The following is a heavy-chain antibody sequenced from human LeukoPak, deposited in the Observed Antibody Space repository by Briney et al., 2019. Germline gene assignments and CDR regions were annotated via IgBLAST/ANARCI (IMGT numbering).Heavy chain of an antibody. D-gene: IGHD3-22*01. CDR3: ARDANHPYYDSSGYYPYYFDY. CDR1: GFTFSSYA. J-gene: IGHJ4*02. V-gene: IGHV3-30-3*01. CDR2: ISYDGSNK. Sequence: GGSLRLSCAASGFTFSSYAMHWVRQAPGKGLEWVAVISYDGSNKYYADSVKGRFTISRDNSKNTLYLQMNSLRAEDTAVHYCARDANHPYYDSSGYYPYYFDYWGQGTLVTVSS.